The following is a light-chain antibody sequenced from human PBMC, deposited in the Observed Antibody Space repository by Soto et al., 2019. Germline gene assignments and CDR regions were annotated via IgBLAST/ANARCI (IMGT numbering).Light chain of an antibody. CDR1: QTVRNNY. V-gene: IGKV3-20*01. Sequence: EVMLSQSPCTLSLSTGERATLSCRASQTVRNNYLAWYQQKPGQAPRLLIYDASSRATGIPDRFSGGGSGTDFTLTISSLEPEDFAVYYCQQFGDSLTFGPGTKVAIK. CDR3: QQFGDSLT. J-gene: IGKJ3*01. CDR2: DAS.